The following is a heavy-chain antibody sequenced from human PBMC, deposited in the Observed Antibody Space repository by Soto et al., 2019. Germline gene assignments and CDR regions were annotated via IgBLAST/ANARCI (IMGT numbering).Heavy chain of an antibody. CDR1: GGTISSGGDC. CDR3: ARALGLLPGGYWDGWFDP. V-gene: IGHV4-31*03. CDR2: FYYSGST. J-gene: IGHJ5*02. D-gene: IGHD3-22*01. Sequence: TLFLTSTVSGGTISSGGDCWIWIRKHPGKGLVWIGYFYYSGSTYYNPSLKSRVTISVDTSKNQFSLKLSSVTAADTAVYYCARALGLLPGGYWDGWFDPWGQGTLVTVSS.